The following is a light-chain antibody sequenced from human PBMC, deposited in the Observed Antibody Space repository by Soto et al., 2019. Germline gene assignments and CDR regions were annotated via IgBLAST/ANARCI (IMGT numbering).Light chain of an antibody. Sequence: ERVITQAPATVSVSPGERATLCCRASQSVGSNLAWYQQKPGQAPRLLIFGASSRATGVPARFSGSGSGTEFTLTINSLQSEDFAVYFCQQYDNLPLTFGPGTKVDIK. CDR2: GAS. CDR1: QSVGSN. CDR3: QQYDNLPLT. V-gene: IGKV3-15*01. J-gene: IGKJ3*01.